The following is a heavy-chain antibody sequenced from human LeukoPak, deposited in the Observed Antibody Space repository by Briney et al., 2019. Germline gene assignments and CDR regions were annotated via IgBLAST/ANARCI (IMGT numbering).Heavy chain of an antibody. CDR2: LSYSAST. D-gene: IGHD3-10*01. CDR1: GGSISSSSYY. V-gene: IGHV4-39*01. CDR3: ARHRGPQYYYGLDV. J-gene: IGHJ6*02. Sequence: PSETLSLTCTVSGGSISSSSYYWAWIRQPPGKGLEWIGSLSYSASTYYDPSLKSRVTISVDTSKNQFSLKLSSVTAADTAVYYCARHRGPQYYYGLDVWGQGTTVTVSS.